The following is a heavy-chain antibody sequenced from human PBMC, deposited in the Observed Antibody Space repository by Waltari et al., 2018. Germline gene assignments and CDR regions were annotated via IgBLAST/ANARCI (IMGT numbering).Heavy chain of an antibody. CDR3: ARGIRRHAFDI. CDR1: GYSFTSYW. V-gene: IGHV5-51*01. CDR2: IYPDDSDT. J-gene: IGHJ3*02. Sequence: EVQLVQSGAEVKKPGESLKISCKGSGYSFTSYWIGWVRQMPGKGLEWMGIIYPDDSDTRSRPAFQAQVTLSADKSISTAYLQLSSLKASDTAMYYCARGIRRHAFDIWGQGTMVTVSS. D-gene: IGHD3-10*01.